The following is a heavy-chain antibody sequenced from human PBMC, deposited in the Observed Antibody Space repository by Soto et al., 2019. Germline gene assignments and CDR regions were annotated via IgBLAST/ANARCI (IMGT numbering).Heavy chain of an antibody. J-gene: IGHJ4*02. D-gene: IGHD2-15*01. Sequence: QVQLVESGGGVVQPGKSLRLSCAASGFTISGYGMHWVRQAPGKGLEWVALIWYDGSNKYYVDSVKGRFTISRDNSKNTLYLQMNSLRAEDTAVYYCASPGYCTGGSCYFFLYWGQGTLVTVSS. CDR1: GFTISGYG. V-gene: IGHV3-33*01. CDR3: ASPGYCTGGSCYFFLY. CDR2: IWYDGSNK.